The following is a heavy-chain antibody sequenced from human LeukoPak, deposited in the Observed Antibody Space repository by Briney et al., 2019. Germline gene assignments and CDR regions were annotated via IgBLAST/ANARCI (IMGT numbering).Heavy chain of an antibody. J-gene: IGHJ5*02. D-gene: IGHD3-10*01. V-gene: IGHV3-21*01. Sequence: PGGSLRLSCAASGFTFSSYSMNWVRQAPGKGLEWVSSISSSSSYIYYADSVKGRFTISGDNAKNSLYLQMNSLRAEDTAVYYCARGYYGSGYNWFDPWGQGTLVTVSS. CDR3: ARGYYGSGYNWFDP. CDR1: GFTFSSYS. CDR2: ISSSSSYI.